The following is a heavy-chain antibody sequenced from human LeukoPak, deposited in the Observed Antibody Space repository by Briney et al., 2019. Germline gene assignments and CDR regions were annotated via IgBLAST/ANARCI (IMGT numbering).Heavy chain of an antibody. D-gene: IGHD2-2*01. CDR3: SGRDSSRSPRAY. J-gene: IGHJ4*02. V-gene: IGHV3-7*01. CDR2: IKPDGNEK. Sequence: PGGSLRLSCAASGLTFTDFWMNWVRLAPGRGLEWLANIKPDGNEKYYVDSVKGRFAISRDNAKNEVYLEMNSLRAEDTGVYYCSGRDSSRSPRAYWGQGTLVGVSS. CDR1: GLTFTDFW.